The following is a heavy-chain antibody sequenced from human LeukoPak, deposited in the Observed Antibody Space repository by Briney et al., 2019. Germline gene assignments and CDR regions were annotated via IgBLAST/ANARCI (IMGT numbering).Heavy chain of an antibody. CDR3: TSGLSVRRSNNMPVDY. Sequence: PGGSLRLSCTASGFTFSGSAMHWVRQASGKGLEWVGRIRTKANNYATVYAASVKGRFTISRDDSKNTAYLQMNSLKTEDTAVYYCTSGLSVRRSNNMPVDYWGQGTLVTVSS. D-gene: IGHD2-2*01. CDR1: GFTFSGSA. V-gene: IGHV3-73*01. CDR2: IRTKANNYAT. J-gene: IGHJ4*02.